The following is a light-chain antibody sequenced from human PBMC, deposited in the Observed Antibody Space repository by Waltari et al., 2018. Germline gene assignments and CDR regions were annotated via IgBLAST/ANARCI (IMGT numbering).Light chain of an antibody. CDR3: QKLDNYPPPT. CDR1: QSVGIF. Sequence: EIVLTQSPDTLSLSPGERATLSCRASQSVGIFLAWYQQKPGEAPKLLIYDVSTLQSGVPSRFSGSGFGTEFTLTISSLQPEDSATYYCQKLDNYPPPTFGQGTRLEI. CDR2: DVS. J-gene: IGKJ5*01. V-gene: IGKV3-11*01.